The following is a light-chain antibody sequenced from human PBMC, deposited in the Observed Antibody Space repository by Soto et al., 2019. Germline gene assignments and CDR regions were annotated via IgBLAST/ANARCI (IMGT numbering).Light chain of an antibody. V-gene: IGKV1-5*01. CDR2: AAS. CDR1: QSIGGF. J-gene: IGKJ2*01. CDR3: QQYNIYYT. Sequence: IQITESPSSLSLSVEDKVTIHCRASQSIGGFLNWYQQKLGKAHKLLIYAASSLQSGVPSRFSGSGSGTEFTLTISGLQPDDFATYYCQQYNIYYTFGQVTKVDI.